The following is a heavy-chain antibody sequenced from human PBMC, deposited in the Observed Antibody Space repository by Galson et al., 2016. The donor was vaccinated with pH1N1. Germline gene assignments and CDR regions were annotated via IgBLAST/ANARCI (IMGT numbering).Heavy chain of an antibody. J-gene: IGHJ5*02. D-gene: IGHD4-17*01. Sequence: PALVKPTQTLTLTCTFSGFSLSTNGVGVGWIRQPPGKALEWLAVIYWNDDKRYSPSLKSRLTITKDTSKNQVVLTMTSMDPVDTATYYCAHNNYGDYVNWFDPWGRGTLVTVSS. CDR1: GFSLSTNGVG. CDR2: IYWNDDK. V-gene: IGHV2-5*01. CDR3: AHNNYGDYVNWFDP.